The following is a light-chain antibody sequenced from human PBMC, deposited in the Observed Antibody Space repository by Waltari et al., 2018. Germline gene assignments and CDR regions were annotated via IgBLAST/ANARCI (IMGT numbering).Light chain of an antibody. J-gene: IGLJ3*02. CDR1: SASVSTSYY. CDR2: STN. Sequence: QTVVTQEPSFSVSPGGTVTLTCALSSASVSTSYYPSWYQHTPGQAPRTLIYSTNTRSSGVPDRFSGSILGNKAALTITGAQADDESDYYCVLYMGSGIWVFGGGTKLTVL. CDR3: VLYMGSGIWV. V-gene: IGLV8-61*01.